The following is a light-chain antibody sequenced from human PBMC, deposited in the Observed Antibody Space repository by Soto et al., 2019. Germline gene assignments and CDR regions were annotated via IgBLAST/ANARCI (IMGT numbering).Light chain of an antibody. V-gene: IGKV1-9*01. J-gene: IGKJ3*01. CDR3: QQLNSYPFT. Sequence: DIQLTQSPSFLSASVGDRVTITCRASQGISHYLAWYQQKPGKAPKLLIYAASTLQSGVPSRFSGSGSGTEFTLTISSLQPEYLATYYGQQLNSYPFTFGPGTKVDIK. CDR1: QGISHY. CDR2: AAS.